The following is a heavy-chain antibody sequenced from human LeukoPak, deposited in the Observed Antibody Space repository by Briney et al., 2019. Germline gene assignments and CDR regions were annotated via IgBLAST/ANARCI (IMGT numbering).Heavy chain of an antibody. D-gene: IGHD3-10*01. CDR3: ARDTAPFGSGSYNY. V-gene: IGHV4-59*12. Sequence: SETLSLTCTVSGASISSYYWSWIRQPPGEGLEWIGYIYYSGSTNYNPYLKSRVTISVDTSKNQFSLKLSSVTAADTAVYYCARDTAPFGSGSYNYWGQGTLVTVSS. CDR1: GASISSYY. J-gene: IGHJ4*02. CDR2: IYYSGST.